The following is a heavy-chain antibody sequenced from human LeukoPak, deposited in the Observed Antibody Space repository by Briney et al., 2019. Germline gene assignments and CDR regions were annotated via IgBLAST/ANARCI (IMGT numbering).Heavy chain of an antibody. V-gene: IGHV3-7*01. CDR3: ARVDKKDYFDY. Sequence: PGGSLRLSCAASGFTFSSYWMSWVRQAPGKGLEWVANIKQDGSGKYYVDSVKGRFAISRDNAKNSLYLQMNSLRVEDTAVYYCARVDKKDYFDYWGQGTLVTVSS. CDR1: GFTFSSYW. J-gene: IGHJ4*02. CDR2: IKQDGSGK.